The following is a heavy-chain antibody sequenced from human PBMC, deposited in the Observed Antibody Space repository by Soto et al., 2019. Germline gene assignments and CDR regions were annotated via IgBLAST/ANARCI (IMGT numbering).Heavy chain of an antibody. Sequence: PSETLSLTCAVSGGSFSGYYWSWIRQPPGKGLEWIGEINHSGTTNYNPSLKSRVTISVDTSKNQFSLNLSSVTAADTAVYYCARAPLDCSGGSCYSYAMDVWGQGTTVTVSS. CDR3: ARAPLDCSGGSCYSYAMDV. CDR1: GGSFSGYY. V-gene: IGHV4-34*01. CDR2: INHSGTT. D-gene: IGHD2-15*01. J-gene: IGHJ6*02.